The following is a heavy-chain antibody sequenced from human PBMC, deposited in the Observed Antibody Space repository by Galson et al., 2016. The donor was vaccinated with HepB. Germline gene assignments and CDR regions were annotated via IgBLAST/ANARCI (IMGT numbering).Heavy chain of an antibody. J-gene: IGHJ6*03. CDR2: ISSSSSYI. V-gene: IGHV3-21*01. CDR3: ARDYNGDFWSGYYHSYYYMDL. D-gene: IGHD3-3*01. Sequence: SLRLSCAGSGFTFSSYSMPWARQAPGKGLEWVSSISSSSSYIYYADSVKGRFTISRDNAKMYLQMNSLRAEDTAVYYCARDYNGDFWSGYYHSYYYMDLWGKGTTVTVSS. CDR1: GFTFSSYS.